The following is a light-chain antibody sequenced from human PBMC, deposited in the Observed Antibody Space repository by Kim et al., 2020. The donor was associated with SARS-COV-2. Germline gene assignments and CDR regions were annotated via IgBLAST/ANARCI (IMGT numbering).Light chain of an antibody. Sequence: EIVMTQSPATLSVSPGERVTLSCRASQSVDSNLAWYQQKPGQAPRLLIYCASTRATDIPARFSGSGSGTEFTLIISSLQSEDFAVYYCQQYSHWPPYTFGQGTKLEI. J-gene: IGKJ2*01. CDR3: QQYSHWPPYT. CDR1: QSVDSN. V-gene: IGKV3-15*01. CDR2: CAS.